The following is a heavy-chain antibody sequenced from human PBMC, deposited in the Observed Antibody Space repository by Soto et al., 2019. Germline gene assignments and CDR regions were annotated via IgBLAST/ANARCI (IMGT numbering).Heavy chain of an antibody. J-gene: IGHJ6*02. V-gene: IGHV1-2*04. Sequence: QVQLVQSGAEVKKPGASVKVSCKASGYTFTGYYMHWVRQAPGQGLEWMGWINPNSGGTNYAQKFHGWVTMTRDTAISTAYLALSRLRSDDTAVYYCARGVGSSIAARATLRYYSGMDVWGQGTTVTVSS. D-gene: IGHD6-6*01. CDR3: ARGVGSSIAARATLRYYSGMDV. CDR1: GYTFTGYY. CDR2: INPNSGGT.